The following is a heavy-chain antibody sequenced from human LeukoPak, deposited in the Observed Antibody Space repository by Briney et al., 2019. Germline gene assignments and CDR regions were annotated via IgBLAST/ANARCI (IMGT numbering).Heavy chain of an antibody. Sequence: PGGSLRLSCAASGFTFSDYYMSWIRQAPGKGLEWVSYISSSGSTIYYADSVKGRFTISRDNSKNTLYLQMNSLRAEDTAVYYCAKRGALWSYYFDYWGQGTLVTVSS. CDR1: GFTFSDYY. V-gene: IGHV3-11*01. CDR3: AKRGALWSYYFDY. J-gene: IGHJ4*02. D-gene: IGHD3-10*01. CDR2: ISSSGSTI.